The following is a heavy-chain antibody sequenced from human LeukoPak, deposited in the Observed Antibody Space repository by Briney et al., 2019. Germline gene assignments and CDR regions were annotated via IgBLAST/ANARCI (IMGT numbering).Heavy chain of an antibody. CDR3: ASTTHSPYYYNYYGMDV. D-gene: IGHD1-26*01. CDR1: GYTFTRYY. J-gene: IGHJ6*02. V-gene: IGHV1-2*02. Sequence: ASVKVSCKASGYTFTRYYMHWVRQAPGQGLEWMGGINPNSGGTNYAQKFQVRVTVTRDTSISTAYMELSRLRSDETAVYYCASTTHSPYYYNYYGMDVWGQGTTVTVSS. CDR2: INPNSGGT.